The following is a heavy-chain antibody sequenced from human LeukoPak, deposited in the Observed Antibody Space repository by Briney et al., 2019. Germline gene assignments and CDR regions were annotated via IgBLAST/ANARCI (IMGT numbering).Heavy chain of an antibody. V-gene: IGHV3-23*01. D-gene: IGHD4-17*01. CDR1: GFTFTSSS. J-gene: IGHJ4*02. CDR2: ISGSGDRI. CDR3: ARGPIPDYGDYRAFDY. Sequence: GGSLRLSCAASGFTFTSSSLGWVRQAPGKGLEWVSAISGSGDRIHYADSVKGRFTISRDNSKNTLYLQMNTLTAEDTAVYYCARGPIPDYGDYRAFDYWGQGTLVTVSS.